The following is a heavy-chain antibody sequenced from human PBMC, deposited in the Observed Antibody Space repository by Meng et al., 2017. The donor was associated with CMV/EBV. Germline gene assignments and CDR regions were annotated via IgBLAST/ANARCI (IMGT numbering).Heavy chain of an antibody. V-gene: IGHV3-23*01. Sequence: EVQLLESXXGLVQXGGCLRLACAASGFTFCSYAMSWGRQAPGKGLEWVSAISGSGGSTYYADSVKGRFTISRDNSKNTLYLQMNSLRAEDTAVYYCAKAAPVDYWGQGTLVTVCS. CDR3: AKAAPVDY. J-gene: IGHJ4*02. D-gene: IGHD6-13*01. CDR1: GFTFCSYA. CDR2: ISGSGGST.